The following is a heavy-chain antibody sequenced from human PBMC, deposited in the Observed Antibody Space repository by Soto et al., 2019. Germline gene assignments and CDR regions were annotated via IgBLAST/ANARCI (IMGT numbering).Heavy chain of an antibody. J-gene: IGHJ4*02. CDR3: AKDSKVRDFDY. CDR1: VFTCSSYG. V-gene: IGHV3-30*18. D-gene: IGHD2-2*01. CDR2: ISYDGSNK. Sequence: PWGSLRLSCAASVFTCSSYGMHWFRQAPGKGLEWVAVISYDGSNKYYADSVKGRFTISRDNSKNTLYLQMNSLRAEDTAVYYCAKDSKVRDFDYWGQGTLVTVSS.